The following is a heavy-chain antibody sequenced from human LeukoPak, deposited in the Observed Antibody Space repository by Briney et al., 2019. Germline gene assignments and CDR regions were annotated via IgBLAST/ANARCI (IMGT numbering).Heavy chain of an antibody. D-gene: IGHD3-10*01. V-gene: IGHV4-34*01. CDR1: GGSFSGYY. CDR2: INHSGST. Sequence: SKTLSLTCAVYGGSFSGYYWSWIRQPPGKGLEWIGEINHSGSTNYNPSLKSRVTISVDTSKNQFSLKLSSVTAADTAVYYCAREGGLATMVRGVISYWGQGTLVTVSS. J-gene: IGHJ4*02. CDR3: AREGGLATMVRGVISY.